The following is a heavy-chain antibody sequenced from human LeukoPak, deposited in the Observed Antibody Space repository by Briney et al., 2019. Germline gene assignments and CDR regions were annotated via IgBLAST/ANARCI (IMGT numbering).Heavy chain of an antibody. Sequence: ASVKVSCKASGYTFTSYAMHWVRQAPGQGLEWMGWINAGNGNTKYSQKFQGRVTITRDTSASTAYMELSSLRSEDTAVYYCARASITMVRGVINGLGYWGQGTLVTVSS. V-gene: IGHV1-3*01. CDR2: INAGNGNT. CDR3: ARASITMVRGVINGLGY. D-gene: IGHD3-10*01. J-gene: IGHJ4*02. CDR1: GYTFTSYA.